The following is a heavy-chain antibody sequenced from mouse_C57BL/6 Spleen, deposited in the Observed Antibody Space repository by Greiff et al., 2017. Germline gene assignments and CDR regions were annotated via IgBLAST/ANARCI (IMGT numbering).Heavy chain of an antibody. V-gene: IGHV1-64*01. Sequence: QVQLQQPGAELVKPGASVKLSCKASGYTFTSYWMHWVKQRPGQGLEWIGMIHPNSGSTNYNEKFKSKATLTVDKSSSTAYMQLSSLTSEDSAVYYCARGGYYDYDGEGCDYWGQGTTLTVSS. CDR1: GYTFTSYW. CDR2: IHPNSGST. J-gene: IGHJ2*01. D-gene: IGHD2-4*01. CDR3: ARGGYYDYDGEGCDY.